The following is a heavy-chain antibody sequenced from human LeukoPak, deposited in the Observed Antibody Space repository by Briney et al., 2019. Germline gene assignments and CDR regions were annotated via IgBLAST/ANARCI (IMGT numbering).Heavy chain of an antibody. J-gene: IGHJ4*02. V-gene: IGHV3-21*01. Sequence: GGSLRLSCATSGSTFSSYSMNWVRQAPGKGLEWVSSISSSSDHIAYADSVKGRFTISRDNAKNALYLQVNSLRAEDTAVYYCARGVVPAAFDYWGQGTLVTVSS. CDR2: ISSSSDHI. CDR3: ARGVVPAAFDY. D-gene: IGHD2-2*01. CDR1: GSTFSSYS.